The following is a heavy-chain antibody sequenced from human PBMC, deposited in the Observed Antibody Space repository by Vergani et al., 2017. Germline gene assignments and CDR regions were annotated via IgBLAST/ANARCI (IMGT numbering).Heavy chain of an antibody. CDR2: ISVFNGKT. D-gene: IGHD3-10*01. CDR1: GYTFTSYG. V-gene: IGHV1-18*01. CDR3: ARESYGSGTYYNDY. Sequence: QVQLVQSGAEVKKPGASVKVSCKASGYTFTSYGITWVRQVPGQGLEWMGWISVFNGKTNYAQKLQGRGTMTTDTSTNTAYMDLRSLRSDDTAVYYCARESYGSGTYYNDYWGQGTLVTVSS. J-gene: IGHJ4*02.